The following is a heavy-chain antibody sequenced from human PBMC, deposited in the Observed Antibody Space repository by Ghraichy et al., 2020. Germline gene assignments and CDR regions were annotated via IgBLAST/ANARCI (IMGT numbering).Heavy chain of an antibody. CDR1: GFTFSSYG. CDR3: VKMNAGSGGSSDY. CDR2: VSNNGGST. Sequence: GGSLRLSCSASGFTFSSYGMHWVRQAPGKGLEYVSAVSNNGGSTYYADSVKGRFTISRDNSKNTLYLQMSSLRAEDTAVYYCVKMNAGSGGSSDYWGQGTLVIVSS. D-gene: IGHD3-10*01. V-gene: IGHV3-64D*06. J-gene: IGHJ4*02.